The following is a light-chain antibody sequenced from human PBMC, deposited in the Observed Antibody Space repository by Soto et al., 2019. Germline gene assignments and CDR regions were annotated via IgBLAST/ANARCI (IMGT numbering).Light chain of an antibody. CDR2: GAS. Sequence: EIVMTQSPATLSVSPGERATLSCRASQSVSSNLAWYQQKPGQAPRLLIYGASTRAPGFPARFSGSGSGTDFTLTISSLEPEDFAVYYCQQYGSSGTFGQGTKVDIK. CDR3: QQYGSSGT. J-gene: IGKJ1*01. V-gene: IGKV3-15*01. CDR1: QSVSSN.